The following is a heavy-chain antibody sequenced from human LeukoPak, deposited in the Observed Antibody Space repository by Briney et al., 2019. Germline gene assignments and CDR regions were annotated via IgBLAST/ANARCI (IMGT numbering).Heavy chain of an antibody. CDR1: GFTFSSYD. CDR2: IGKGGDT. Sequence: QPGGSLRLSCAASGFTFSSYDMHWVRQATGKGLEWVSAIGKGGDTYYSDSVKGRFTISRDNAENPLYLQMNSLRVEDTAVYFCAREIRGEGFDYWGQGTLVTVSS. J-gene: IGHJ4*02. CDR3: AREIRGEGFDY. V-gene: IGHV3-13*04. D-gene: IGHD3-10*01.